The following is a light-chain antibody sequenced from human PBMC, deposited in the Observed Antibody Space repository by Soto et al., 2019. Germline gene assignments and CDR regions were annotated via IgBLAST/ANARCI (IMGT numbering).Light chain of an antibody. CDR2: ATA. V-gene: IGKV3-20*01. CDR1: QSVDSTY. Sequence: EIVLTQSPGTLSLSPGEIATLSFSASQSVDSTYLAWYQQKPDQSPRLLIYATATRAAGIPDRFSGSGSGTDFTLTISRLEPDDVAVYYCQQYDTSPPMYTFGQGTKVDI. J-gene: IGKJ2*01. CDR3: QQYDTSPPMYT.